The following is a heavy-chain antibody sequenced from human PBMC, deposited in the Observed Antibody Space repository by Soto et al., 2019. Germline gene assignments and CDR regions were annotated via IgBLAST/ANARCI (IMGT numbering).Heavy chain of an antibody. CDR3: AKDLYSSGWSALDY. V-gene: IGHV3-23*01. CDR1: GFTFSSYA. J-gene: IGHJ4*02. D-gene: IGHD6-19*01. CDR2: ISGSGGST. Sequence: RRLSCAASGFTFSSYAMSWVRQAPGKGLEWVSAISGSGGSTYYADSVKGRFTISRDNSKNTLYLQMNSLRAEDTAVYYCAKDLYSSGWSALDYWGQGTLVTVSS.